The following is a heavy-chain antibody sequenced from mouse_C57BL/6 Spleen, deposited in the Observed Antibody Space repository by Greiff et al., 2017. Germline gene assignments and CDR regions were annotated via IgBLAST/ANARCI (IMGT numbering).Heavy chain of an antibody. V-gene: IGHV3-6*01. CDR2: ISYDGSN. Sequence: ESGPGLVKPSQSLSLTCSVTGYSITSGYYWNWIRQFPGNKLEWMGYISYDGSNNYNPSLKNRISITRDTSKNQFFLKLNSVTTEDTATYYCARSDITTVVADYWGQGTTLTVSS. J-gene: IGHJ2*01. CDR3: ARSDITTVVADY. D-gene: IGHD1-1*01. CDR1: GYSITSGYY.